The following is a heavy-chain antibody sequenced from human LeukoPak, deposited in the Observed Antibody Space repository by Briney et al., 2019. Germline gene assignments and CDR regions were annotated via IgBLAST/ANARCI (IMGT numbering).Heavy chain of an antibody. Sequence: WASVKVSCKASGGTFSSYAISWVRQAPGQGLEWMGLINPSGGSTNYAQKFQGRVTMTRDTSTSTVYMELSSLRSEDTAVYYCARGPSITMVRGGQWYYYMDVWGKGTTVTIS. CDR2: INPSGGST. J-gene: IGHJ6*03. D-gene: IGHD3-10*01. CDR3: ARGPSITMVRGGQWYYYMDV. CDR1: GGTFSSYA. V-gene: IGHV1-46*01.